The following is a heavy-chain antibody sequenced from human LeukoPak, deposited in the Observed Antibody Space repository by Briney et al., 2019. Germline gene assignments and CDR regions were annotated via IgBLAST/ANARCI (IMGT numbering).Heavy chain of an antibody. CDR3: ARAEKGHTMVRGVVGY. D-gene: IGHD3-10*01. CDR1: GGTFSSYA. CDR2: ISAYNGNT. Sequence: ASVKVSCKASGGTFSSYAISWVRQAPGQGLEWMGWISAYNGNTNYAQKLQGRVTMTTDTSTSTAYMELRSLRSDDTAVYYCARAEKGHTMVRGVVGYWGQGTLVTVSS. V-gene: IGHV1-18*01. J-gene: IGHJ4*02.